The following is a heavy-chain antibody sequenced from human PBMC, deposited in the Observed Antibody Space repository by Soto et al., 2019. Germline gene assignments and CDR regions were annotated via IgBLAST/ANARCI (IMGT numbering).Heavy chain of an antibody. Sequence: SENLSLTCAVSGVYISGGYYSWSWIRQPPGKGLERIGFIYNSGSTYHNSSLKSRVTISVDRSKNHFFLNLTSVTAADTAVYYCATYRNFFQVWGQGTKVTVSS. D-gene: IGHD4-4*01. CDR2: IYNSGST. CDR1: GVYISGGYYS. V-gene: IGHV4-30-2*01. J-gene: IGHJ6*02. CDR3: ATYRNFFQV.